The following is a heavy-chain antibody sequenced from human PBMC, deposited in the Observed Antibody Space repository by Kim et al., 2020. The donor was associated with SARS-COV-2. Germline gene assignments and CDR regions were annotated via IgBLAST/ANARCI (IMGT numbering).Heavy chain of an antibody. CDR1: GFIFSSYP. Sequence: GGSLRLSCAASGFIFSSYPMHWVRQAPGKGLEWVTVISYDGRDKHYEDSVKGRFTISRDNSKNTLYLQMNSLRAEDTAVYYCARDLRGRSAEYYFDYWG. D-gene: IGHD1-26*01. V-gene: IGHV3-30*04. CDR2: ISYDGRDK. J-gene: IGHJ4*01. CDR3: ARDLRGRSAEYYFDY.